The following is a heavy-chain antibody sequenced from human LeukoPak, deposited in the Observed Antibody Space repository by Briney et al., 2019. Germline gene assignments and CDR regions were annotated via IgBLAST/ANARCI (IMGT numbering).Heavy chain of an antibody. CDR2: IYYSGST. V-gene: IGHV4-59*08. CDR3: ARRYEGSGYGYAWFDS. J-gene: IGHJ5*01. D-gene: IGHD5-12*01. Sequence: PSETLSLTCSVSGGSISSDYWSWIRQPPGKGLEWIGYIYYSGSTNYNPSLKSRVTISVDTSKNQFSLKLSSVTAADTAVYFCARRYEGSGYGYAWFDSWGQGTLVTVSS. CDR1: GGSISSDY.